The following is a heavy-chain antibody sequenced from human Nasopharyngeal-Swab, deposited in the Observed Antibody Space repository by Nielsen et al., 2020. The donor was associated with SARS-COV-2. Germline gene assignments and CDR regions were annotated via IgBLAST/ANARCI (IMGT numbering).Heavy chain of an antibody. D-gene: IGHD6-6*01. CDR1: GGSISSYY. V-gene: IGHV4-59*01. Sequence: SETLSITCTVSGGSISSYYWSWIRQPPGKGLEWIGYIYYSGSTNYNPSLKSRVTISVDTSKNQFSLKLSSVTAADTAVYYCARSPGRRLEIIAALQWHYYYYGMDVWGQGTTVTVSS. J-gene: IGHJ6*02. CDR2: IYYSGST. CDR3: ARSPGRRLEIIAALQWHYYYYGMDV.